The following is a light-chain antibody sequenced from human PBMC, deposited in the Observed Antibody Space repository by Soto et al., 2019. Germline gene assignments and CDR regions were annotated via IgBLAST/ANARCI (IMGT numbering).Light chain of an antibody. Sequence: EIVLTQSPGTLSLSPGERATLSCRASQSVSSSQLAWYQQKPGQAPRLLLYGASSRATGIPDRFSGSGSGNDFTLTISRLEPEVFAVDRCQQYGGSPYIFGQGTKLEIK. CDR2: GAS. CDR3: QQYGGSPYI. CDR1: QSVSSSQ. J-gene: IGKJ2*01. V-gene: IGKV3-20*01.